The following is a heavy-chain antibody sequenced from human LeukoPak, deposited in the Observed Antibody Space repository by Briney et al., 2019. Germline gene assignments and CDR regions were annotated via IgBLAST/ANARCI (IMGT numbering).Heavy chain of an antibody. CDR1: GFTFSSCW. V-gene: IGHV3-53*01. Sequence: PGGSLRLSCAASGFTFSSCWMSWVRQAPGKGLEWVSVIYSGGSTYYADSVKGRFTISRDNSKNTLYLQMNSLRAEDTAVYYCARAAVADYYFDYWGQGTLVTVSS. D-gene: IGHD6-19*01. J-gene: IGHJ4*02. CDR2: IYSGGST. CDR3: ARAAVADYYFDY.